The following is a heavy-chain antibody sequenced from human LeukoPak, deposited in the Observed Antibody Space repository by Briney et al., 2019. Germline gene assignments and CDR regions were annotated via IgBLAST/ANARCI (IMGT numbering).Heavy chain of an antibody. D-gene: IGHD6-19*01. Sequence: ASVKVSCKASGGTFSSYAISWVRQAPGQRLEWMGWINAGNGNAKYSQKFQGRVTITRDTSASTAYMELSSLRSEDTAVYYCARDGRSGWNFDYWGQGTLVTVSS. CDR1: GGTFSSYA. V-gene: IGHV1-3*01. CDR2: INAGNGNA. CDR3: ARDGRSGWNFDY. J-gene: IGHJ4*02.